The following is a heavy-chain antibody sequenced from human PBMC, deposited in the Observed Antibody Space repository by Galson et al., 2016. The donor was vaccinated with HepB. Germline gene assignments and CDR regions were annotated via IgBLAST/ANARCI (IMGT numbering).Heavy chain of an antibody. D-gene: IGHD3-16*01. CDR2: IKHDGKEK. CDR1: GFTFRDYW. Sequence: SLRLSCAASGFTFRDYWMNWVRQAPGKGLEWVAIIKHDGKEKHYAASVTGRFTISRDNGDNSLYLQMHSLRVEDTAVYYCARDGPADSLGACDIWGQGTMVTVSS. CDR3: ARDGPADSLGACDI. J-gene: IGHJ3*02. V-gene: IGHV3-7*03.